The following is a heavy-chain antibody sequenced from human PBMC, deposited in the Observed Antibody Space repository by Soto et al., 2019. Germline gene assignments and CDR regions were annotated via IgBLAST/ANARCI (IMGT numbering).Heavy chain of an antibody. CDR1: GFTFSSYA. CDR3: AKAPSSGWFFYFDY. J-gene: IGHJ4*02. V-gene: IGHV3-23*01. D-gene: IGHD6-19*01. Sequence: GGSLRLSCAASGFTFSSYAMSWVRQAPGKGLEWVSAVSGSGGSTYYADSVKGRFTISRDNSKHTLYLQINSLRAEDTAVYYCAKAPSSGWFFYFDYWGQGTLVTVSS. CDR2: VSGSGGST.